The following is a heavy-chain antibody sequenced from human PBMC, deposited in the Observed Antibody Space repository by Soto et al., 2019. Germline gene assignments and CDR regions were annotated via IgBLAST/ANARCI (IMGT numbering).Heavy chain of an antibody. CDR3: AQVPRYTVTPPDDY. D-gene: IGHD4-17*01. CDR2: ISYDGTNK. V-gene: IGHV3-30*18. Sequence: QVQLVESGGGVVQPGRSLRLSCVASGFIFGSYGMHWVRQAPGEGLEWVAVISYDGTNKYYADSVKGRFTISRDNSKNTLWLQMNSLRAEDTAVYYCAQVPRYTVTPPDDYWGQGTLVIVSS. CDR1: GFIFGSYG. J-gene: IGHJ4*02.